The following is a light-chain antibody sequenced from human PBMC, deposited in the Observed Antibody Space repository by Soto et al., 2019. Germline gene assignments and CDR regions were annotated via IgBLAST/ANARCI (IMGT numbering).Light chain of an antibody. V-gene: IGKV1-5*03. CDR1: QSISSW. Sequence: DIQMTQSPSTLSAFVGDRVTITCRASQSISSWLTWYQQKPGKAPKLLTYKASSLESGVPSRFSGSGSGTEFTLTISSLQPDDFATYYCQQYSSYWTFGQGTKVEIK. J-gene: IGKJ1*01. CDR3: QQYSSYWT. CDR2: KAS.